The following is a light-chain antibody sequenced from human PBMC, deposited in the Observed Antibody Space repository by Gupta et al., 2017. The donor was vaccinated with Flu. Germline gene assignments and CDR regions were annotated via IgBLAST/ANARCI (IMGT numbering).Light chain of an antibody. CDR3: KHYDKSPRLT. Sequence: EIVLTQSPVTLSLSQGERATLSCRASQSVSSSYLAWYPQKPGQAPRLLIYGASSRATGIPDRFSGSGSGTDFTLTSSRLEAEDFAVYYCKHYDKSPRLTFGPGTKVDIK. V-gene: IGKV3-20*01. CDR2: GAS. CDR1: QSVSSSY. J-gene: IGKJ3*01.